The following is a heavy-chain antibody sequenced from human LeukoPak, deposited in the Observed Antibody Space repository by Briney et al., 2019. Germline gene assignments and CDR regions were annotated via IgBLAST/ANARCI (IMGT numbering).Heavy chain of an antibody. CDR3: ARGGWYMTVALFDQ. CDR1: GDSVSRTNAA. D-gene: IGHD6-19*01. J-gene: IGHJ4*02. CDR2: TYYRTKWYS. V-gene: IGHV6-1*01. Sequence: SQTLSLTCDNSGDSVSRTNAAWNWIRQSPSRGLEWLGRTYYRTKWYSDSAISVRSRIIINPDTSKNQFSLQLNSVTPEDTAVYYCARGGWYMTVALFDQWGQGTPVTVSS.